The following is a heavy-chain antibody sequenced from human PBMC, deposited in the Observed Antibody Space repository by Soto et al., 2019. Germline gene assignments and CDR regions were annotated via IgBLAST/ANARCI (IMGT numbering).Heavy chain of an antibody. V-gene: IGHV3-48*03. D-gene: IGHD2-15*01. J-gene: IGHJ3*02. CDR1: GFIFSEYE. Sequence: PGGSLRLSCEVSGFIFSEYEFNWVRQAPGKGLEWVSYIGKNGRDIYDADSVKGRFTISRDDDKSTLYLEMNSLRAEDTAVYYCASRYCSGGSCYGTTFDIWGQGTMVTVSS. CDR2: IGKNGRDI. CDR3: ASRYCSGGSCYGTTFDI.